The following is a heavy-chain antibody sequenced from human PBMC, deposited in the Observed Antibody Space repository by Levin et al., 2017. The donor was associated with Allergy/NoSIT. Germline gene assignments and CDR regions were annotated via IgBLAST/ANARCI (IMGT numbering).Heavy chain of an antibody. Sequence: GGSLRLSCTASGFTFGDYAMSWFRQAPGKGLEWVGFIRSKAYGGTTEYAASVKGRFTISRDDSKSIAYLQMNSLKTEDTAVYYCTRDHVDCSGGSCYDYWGQGTLVTVSS. CDR2: IRSKAYGGTT. CDR1: GFTFGDYA. D-gene: IGHD2-15*01. V-gene: IGHV3-49*03. J-gene: IGHJ4*02. CDR3: TRDHVDCSGGSCYDY.